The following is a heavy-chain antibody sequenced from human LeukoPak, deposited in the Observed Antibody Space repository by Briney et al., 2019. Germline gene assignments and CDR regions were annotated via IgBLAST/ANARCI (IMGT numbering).Heavy chain of an antibody. CDR1: GFTFDDYA. CDR2: ISWNSGSI. V-gene: IGHV3-9*01. Sequence: PGRSLRLSCAASGFTFDDYAMHWVRQAPGKGLEWVSGISWNSGSIGYADSVKGRFTISRDNAKNSLYLQMNSLRAEDTALYYCAKESDGMDVWGQGTTVTVSS. CDR3: AKESDGMDV. J-gene: IGHJ6*02.